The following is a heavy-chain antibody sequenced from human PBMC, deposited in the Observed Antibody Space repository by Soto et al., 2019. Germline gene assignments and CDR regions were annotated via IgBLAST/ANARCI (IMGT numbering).Heavy chain of an antibody. CDR3: ARDKGCSGGSCYFYFDY. CDR2: TRNKANSYTT. Sequence: GGSLRLSCAASGFTFSDHYMDWVRQAPGKGLEWVGRTRNKANSYTTEYAASVKGRFTISRDDSKNSLYLQMNSLKTEDTAVYYCARDKGCSGGSCYFYFDYWGQGTLVTVSS. D-gene: IGHD2-15*01. CDR1: GFTFSDHY. J-gene: IGHJ4*02. V-gene: IGHV3-72*01.